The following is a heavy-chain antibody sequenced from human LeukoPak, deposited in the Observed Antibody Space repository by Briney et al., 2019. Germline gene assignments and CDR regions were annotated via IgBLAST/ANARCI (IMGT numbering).Heavy chain of an antibody. D-gene: IGHD2-21*01. Sequence: SETLSLTCTVSGGSISSYYWSWIRHPPGKGLEWIGYIYYSGSTNYNPSLKSRVTISVDTSKNQFSLKLSSVTAADTAVYYCARIPIGHDAFDVWGQGTMVTVSS. V-gene: IGHV4-59*01. CDR1: GGSISSYY. CDR3: ARIPIGHDAFDV. J-gene: IGHJ3*01. CDR2: IYYSGST.